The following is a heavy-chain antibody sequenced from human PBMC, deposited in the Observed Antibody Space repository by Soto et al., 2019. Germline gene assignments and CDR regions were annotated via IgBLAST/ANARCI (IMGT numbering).Heavy chain of an antibody. CDR1: GGSFSGYY. Sequence: PSETLCLTCAVYGGSFSGYYWTWIRQPPGKGLEWIGEINHSGTINFNPSLKSRLTISLDTSKKHFSLKLSSVTDADTAAYYCARADRTLVTSYSLDVWGQGTTVTVSS. CDR3: ARADRTLVTSYSLDV. CDR2: INHSGTI. D-gene: IGHD2-21*02. J-gene: IGHJ6*02. V-gene: IGHV4-34*01.